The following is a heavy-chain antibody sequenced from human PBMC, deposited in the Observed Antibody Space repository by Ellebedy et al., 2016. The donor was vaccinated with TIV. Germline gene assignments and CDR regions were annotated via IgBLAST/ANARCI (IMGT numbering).Heavy chain of an antibody. D-gene: IGHD2-15*01. Sequence: PGGSLRLSCAASGLTFNIYVMNWVRQAPGKGREWVSTISVSGGRPHYDDSVKGRFAISRDNSKNTLYLQVNSLRAEDTAVYYGAADRYCSGGNCYWVDYWGQGTLVTVSS. CDR3: AADRYCSGGNCYWVDY. CDR1: GLTFNIYV. CDR2: ISVSGGRP. J-gene: IGHJ4*02. V-gene: IGHV3-23*01.